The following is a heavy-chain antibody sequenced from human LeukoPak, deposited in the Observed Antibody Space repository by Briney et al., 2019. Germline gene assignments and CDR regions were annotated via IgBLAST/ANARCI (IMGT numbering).Heavy chain of an antibody. CDR3: ARGGGYDFWSGYSTNRKFDY. CDR1: GGSFSGYY. CDR2: INHSGST. J-gene: IGHJ4*02. V-gene: IGHV4-34*01. Sequence: SETLSLTCAVYGGSFSGYYWSWIRQPPGRGLEWIREINHSGSTNYNPSLKSRVTISVDTSKNQFSLKLSSVTAADTAVYYCARGGGYDFWSGYSTNRKFDYSGQGTLVTVSS. D-gene: IGHD3-3*01.